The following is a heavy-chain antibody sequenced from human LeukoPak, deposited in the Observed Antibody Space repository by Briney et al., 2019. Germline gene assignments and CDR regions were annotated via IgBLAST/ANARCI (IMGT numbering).Heavy chain of an antibody. V-gene: IGHV3-30*04. CDR1: GFTFSSYA. CDR3: ARGGQPPHHPRYYYYYYMDV. D-gene: IGHD1-14*01. J-gene: IGHJ6*03. CDR2: ISYDGSNK. Sequence: GSLRPSCAASGFTFSSYAMHWVRQAPGKGLEWVAVISYDGSNKYYADSVKGRFTISRDNAKNSLYLQMNSLRAEDTAVYYCARGGQPPHHPRYYYYYYMDVWGKGTTVTVSS.